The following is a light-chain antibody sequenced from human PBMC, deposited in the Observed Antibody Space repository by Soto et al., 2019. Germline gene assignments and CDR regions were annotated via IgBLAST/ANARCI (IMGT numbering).Light chain of an antibody. CDR2: STS. CDR3: AAWDDRLDVYV. V-gene: IGLV1-44*01. Sequence: QSVLTQPPSASGTPGQIVAISCSGSSSNIGSNTVTWCQQLPGTAPKLLIYSTSQRSSGVPGRFSGSKSGASASLSISGLQSEDEADYYCAAWDDRLDVYVFGTGTKVTVL. CDR1: SSNIGSNT. J-gene: IGLJ1*01.